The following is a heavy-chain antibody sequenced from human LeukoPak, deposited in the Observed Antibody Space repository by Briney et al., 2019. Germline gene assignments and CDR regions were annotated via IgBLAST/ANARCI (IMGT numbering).Heavy chain of an antibody. CDR2: IFYSGST. D-gene: IGHD2-2*01. Sequence: SETLSLTCTVSGGSISTSNYYWGWIRQPPGKGLEWIGNIFYSGSTYYSPSLKSRVTISLDTSRNQFSLKLSSVTAADTAVYYCARQDIVVVPGAFDIWGQGTMVTVSS. CDR1: GGSISTSNYY. CDR3: ARQDIVVVPGAFDI. V-gene: IGHV4-39*07. J-gene: IGHJ3*02.